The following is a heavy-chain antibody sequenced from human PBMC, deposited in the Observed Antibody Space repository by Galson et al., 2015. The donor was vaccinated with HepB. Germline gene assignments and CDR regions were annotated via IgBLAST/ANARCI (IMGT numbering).Heavy chain of an antibody. J-gene: IGHJ4*02. CDR2: ISAYNGNT. D-gene: IGHD2-21*02. V-gene: IGHV1-18*04. CDR3: ASDAYVAFCGGDCYSDY. CDR1: GYTFTSYG. Sequence: SVKVSCKASGYTFTSYGISWVRQAPGQGLEWMGWISAYNGNTNYAQKLKGRVTMTTDTSTSTAYMELRSLRSDDTAVYYCASDAYVAFCGGDCYSDYWGQASLVTVSS.